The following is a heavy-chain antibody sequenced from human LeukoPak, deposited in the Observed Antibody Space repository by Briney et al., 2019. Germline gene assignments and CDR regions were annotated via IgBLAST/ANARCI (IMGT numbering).Heavy chain of an antibody. Sequence: GESLKISCKGSGYSFTSYWIGWVRQMPGKGLEWMGIIYPGDSDTRYSPSFQGQVIISADKSISTAYLQWSSLKASDTAMYYCARHLLPGYYGMDVWGKGTTVTVSS. CDR1: GYSFTSYW. CDR3: ARHLLPGYYGMDV. V-gene: IGHV5-51*01. J-gene: IGHJ6*04. D-gene: IGHD2-21*01. CDR2: IYPGDSDT.